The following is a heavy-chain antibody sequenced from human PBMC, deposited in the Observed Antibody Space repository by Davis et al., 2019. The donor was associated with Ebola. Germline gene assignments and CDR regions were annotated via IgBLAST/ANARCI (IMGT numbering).Heavy chain of an antibody. V-gene: IGHV3-48*02. J-gene: IGHJ6*04. CDR1: GFTFSDYS. Sequence: GESLKISCAASGFTFSDYSMNWVRQAPGQGPEWLSYISSGGVTVYYADSVKGRFTVSRDNAQNSLYLQMNSLRHEDTAVYYCTRVNLWSRGWGMDVWGEGTTVTVSS. CDR2: ISSGGVTV. CDR3: TRVNLWSRGWGMDV. D-gene: IGHD2-21*01.